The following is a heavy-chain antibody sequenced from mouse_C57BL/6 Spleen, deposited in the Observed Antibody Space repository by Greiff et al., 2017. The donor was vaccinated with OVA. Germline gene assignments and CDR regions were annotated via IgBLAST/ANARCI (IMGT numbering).Heavy chain of an antibody. CDR2: IDPEDGET. CDR3: AVYYDYDGGAY. J-gene: IGHJ3*01. D-gene: IGHD2-4*01. CDR1: GFNIKDYY. V-gene: IGHV14-2*01. Sequence: VQLQQSGAELVKPGASVKLSCTASGFNIKDYYMHWVKQRTEQGLEWIGRIDPEDGETKYAPKFQGKATLTADTSSNTAYLQLSSLPSEDTAVYYCAVYYDYDGGAYWGQGTLVTVSA.